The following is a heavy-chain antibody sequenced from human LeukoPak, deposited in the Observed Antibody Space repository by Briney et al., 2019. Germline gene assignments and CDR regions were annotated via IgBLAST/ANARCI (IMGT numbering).Heavy chain of an antibody. CDR1: GFTFSSFA. V-gene: IGHV3-23*01. D-gene: IGHD6-19*01. J-gene: IGHJ5*02. CDR2: ISGSGINT. Sequence: HSGGSLRLSCAASGFTFSSFAMGWVRQAPGKGLEWVSGISGSGINTYYADSVKGRFTISRDNSKGTLYLQMNSLTGEDTAVYYCARELQGSGFDPWGQGTLVTASS. CDR3: ARELQGSGFDP.